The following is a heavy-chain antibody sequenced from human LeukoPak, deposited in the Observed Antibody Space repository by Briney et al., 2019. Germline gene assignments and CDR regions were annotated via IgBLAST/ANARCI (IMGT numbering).Heavy chain of an antibody. D-gene: IGHD6-19*01. CDR3: AKAPHPPIAVADYFDY. J-gene: IGHJ4*02. CDR2: ISGSGGST. Sequence: GGSLRLSCAASGFTFSSYAMSWVRQAPGKGLEWVSAISGSGGSTYYADSVKGRFTISRDNSKNTLYLQMNSRRAEDTAVYYCAKAPHPPIAVADYFDYWGQGTLVTVSS. CDR1: GFTFSSYA. V-gene: IGHV3-23*01.